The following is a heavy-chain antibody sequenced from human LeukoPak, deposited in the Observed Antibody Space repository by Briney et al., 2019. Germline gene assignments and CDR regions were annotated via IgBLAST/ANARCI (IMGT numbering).Heavy chain of an antibody. CDR1: GGSFSGYY. CDR2: INHSGST. Sequence: SETLSLTCAVYGGSFSGYYWSWIRQPPGKGLEWIGEINHSGSTNYNPSLKSRVTISVDTSKNQFSLKLSSVTAADTAVYYCARTPTVTNSLDYWGQGTLVTVSS. D-gene: IGHD4-17*01. CDR3: ARTPTVTNSLDY. V-gene: IGHV4-34*01. J-gene: IGHJ4*02.